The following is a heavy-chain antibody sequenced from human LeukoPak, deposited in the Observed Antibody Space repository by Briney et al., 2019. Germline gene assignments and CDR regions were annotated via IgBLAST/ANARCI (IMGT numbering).Heavy chain of an antibody. V-gene: IGHV1-3*02. D-gene: IGHD3-22*01. CDR3: VRGRDRSAWLFDY. Sequence: ASVKVSCKASGYTFTNYAMHWVRQTPGQRLEWLGWHNAANGRTEHSQDLQGRVTITRDTSVSTAYMELSSLGSDDMAVYYCVRGRDRSAWLFDYWGQGTLVTVSS. J-gene: IGHJ4*02. CDR2: HNAANGRT. CDR1: GYTFTNYA.